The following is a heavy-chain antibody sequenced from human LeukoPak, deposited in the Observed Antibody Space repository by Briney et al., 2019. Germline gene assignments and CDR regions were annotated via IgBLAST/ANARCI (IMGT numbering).Heavy chain of an antibody. CDR1: GFTFSSYA. CDR2: ISGSGGST. J-gene: IGHJ3*02. Sequence: PGGSLRLSCAASGFTFSSYAMSWVRQAPGKGLEGVSAISGSGGSTYYADSVKGRFTISRDNSKNTLYLQTNSLRAEDTAVYYCAKDLWTPGAFDIWGQGTMVTVSS. CDR3: AKDLWTPGAFDI. D-gene: IGHD3/OR15-3a*01. V-gene: IGHV3-23*01.